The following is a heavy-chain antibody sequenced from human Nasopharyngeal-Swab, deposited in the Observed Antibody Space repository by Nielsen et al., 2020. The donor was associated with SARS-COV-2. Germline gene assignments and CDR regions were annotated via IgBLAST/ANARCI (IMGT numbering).Heavy chain of an antibody. Sequence: ALVKVSCKASGYTFTSYYMHWVRQAPGQGLEWMGIINPSGGSTSYAQKFQGRVTMTRDTSTSTVYMELSSLRSEDTAVYYCARDGPGYCSGGSCYLFDYWGQGTLVTVSS. D-gene: IGHD2-15*01. J-gene: IGHJ4*02. CDR2: INPSGGST. V-gene: IGHV1-46*01. CDR3: ARDGPGYCSGGSCYLFDY. CDR1: GYTFTSYY.